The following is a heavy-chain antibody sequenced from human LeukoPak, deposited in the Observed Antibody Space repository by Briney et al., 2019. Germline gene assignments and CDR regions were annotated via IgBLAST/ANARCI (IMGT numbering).Heavy chain of an antibody. CDR1: GFTFSSYE. J-gene: IGHJ4*02. CDR2: ISSSGSTI. CDR3: ARDVAYSFDS. Sequence: PGGSLRLSCAASGFTFSSYEMNWVRQAPGKGLEWVSYISSSGSTIYYADSVKGRFTISRDNAKNSLYLQMNSLRAEDTAVYYCARDVAYSFDSWGQGTLVTVSS. V-gene: IGHV3-48*03.